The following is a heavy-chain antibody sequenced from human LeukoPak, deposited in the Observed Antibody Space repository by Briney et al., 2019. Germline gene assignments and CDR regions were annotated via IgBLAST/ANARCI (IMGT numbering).Heavy chain of an antibody. D-gene: IGHD3-16*02. V-gene: IGHV5-10-1*01. CDR3: ARKLSPLDY. CDR2: IDPSDSYT. Sequence: GESLKISCKGSGYSFTSYWISWVRQMPGKGLEWMGKIDPSDSYTNYSPSLQGHVTISVDKSINTAYLQWSSLKASDTAIYYCARKLSPLDYWGQGTLVTVSS. J-gene: IGHJ4*02. CDR1: GYSFTSYW.